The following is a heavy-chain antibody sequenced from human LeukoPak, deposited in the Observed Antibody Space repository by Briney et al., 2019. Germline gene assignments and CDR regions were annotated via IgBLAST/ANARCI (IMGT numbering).Heavy chain of an antibody. D-gene: IGHD3-9*01. CDR2: ISSSSYI. CDR3: ARGYFDWLSAFDI. J-gene: IGHJ3*02. CDR1: GFTFSSYS. V-gene: IGHV3-21*01. Sequence: GGSLRLSCAASGFTFSSYSMNWVHQAPGKGLEWVSSISSSSYIYYADSVKGRFTISRDNAKNSLYLQMNSLRAEDTAVYYCARGYFDWLSAFDIWGQGTMVTVSS.